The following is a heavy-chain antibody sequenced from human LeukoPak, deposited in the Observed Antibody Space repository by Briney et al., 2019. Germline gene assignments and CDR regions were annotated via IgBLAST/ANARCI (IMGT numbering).Heavy chain of an antibody. CDR3: AKDLGDWSAVAGDY. CDR2: ISGGGGNT. Sequence: GGSLRLSCAASGFTFSRYAMTWVRQAPGKGLEWVSGISGGGGNTYYADSVKGRFTISRDNSKNTLYLQMNSLRAEDTAVYYCAKDLGDWSAVAGDYWGQGTLVTVSS. CDR1: GFTFSRYA. D-gene: IGHD6-19*01. J-gene: IGHJ4*02. V-gene: IGHV3-23*01.